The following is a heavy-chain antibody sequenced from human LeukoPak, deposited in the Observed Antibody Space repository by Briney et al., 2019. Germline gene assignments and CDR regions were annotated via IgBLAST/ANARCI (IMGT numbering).Heavy chain of an antibody. Sequence: PGGSLRLSCAASGLTFSSYAMSWVRQAPGKGLEWVSAISGSGGSTYYADSVKGRFTISRDNSKNTLYLQMNSLRAEDTAVYYCAKENYDYVWGSYRSGPSWFDPWGQGTLVTVSS. CDR3: AKENYDYVWGSYRSGPSWFDP. CDR1: GLTFSSYA. J-gene: IGHJ5*02. CDR2: ISGSGGST. V-gene: IGHV3-23*01. D-gene: IGHD3-16*02.